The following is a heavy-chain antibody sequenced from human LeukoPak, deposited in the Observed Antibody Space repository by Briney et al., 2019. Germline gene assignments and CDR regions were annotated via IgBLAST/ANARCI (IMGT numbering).Heavy chain of an antibody. CDR1: GFTFSSYA. CDR3: ARGGSYAPLDY. D-gene: IGHD1-26*01. CDR2: ISYDGSNK. V-gene: IGHV3-30*04. Sequence: GGSLRLSCAASGFTFSSYAMHWVRQAPGKGLEWVAVISYDGSNKYYADSVKGRFTISRDNSKNTLYLQMNSLRAEDTAVYYCARGGSYAPLDYWGQGTLVTVSS. J-gene: IGHJ4*02.